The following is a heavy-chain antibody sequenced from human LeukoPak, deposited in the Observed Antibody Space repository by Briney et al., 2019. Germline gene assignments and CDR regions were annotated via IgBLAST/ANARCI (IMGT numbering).Heavy chain of an antibody. D-gene: IGHD3-10*01. J-gene: IGHJ4*02. Sequence: ASVKVSCKASGYTFTDYYMHWVRQAPGQGFEWMGWINPNDGDTNYAQKFQGRVTMTRDTSISTAHMEVSRLRSDDTAVYYCARDRAGAAMVRGVSSYYFDYWGQGTLVTVSS. CDR2: INPNDGDT. V-gene: IGHV1-2*02. CDR3: ARDRAGAAMVRGVSSYYFDY. CDR1: GYTFTDYY.